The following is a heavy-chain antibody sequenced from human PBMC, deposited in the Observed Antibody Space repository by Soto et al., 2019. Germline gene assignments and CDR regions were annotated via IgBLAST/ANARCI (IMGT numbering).Heavy chain of an antibody. CDR1: GFAFSTHA. CDR3: AKDPPWTVGPLAMDV. CDR2: FSGSGGNI. Sequence: GGSLRLSCVASGFAFSTHAMSWVRQAPGKGLEWVSTFSGSGGNIYYAESGKGRLTISRDDSKNTLYLQMDSLRVEDTAVYYCAKDPPWTVGPLAMDVWGQGTTVTVSS. V-gene: IGHV3-23*01. J-gene: IGHJ6*02. D-gene: IGHD1-26*01.